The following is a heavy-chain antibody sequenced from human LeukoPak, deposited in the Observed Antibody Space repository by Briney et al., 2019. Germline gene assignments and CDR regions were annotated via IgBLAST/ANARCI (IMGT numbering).Heavy chain of an antibody. Sequence: PGGSLRLSCAASGFSFSTFAMSWVRQAPGKGLEWVSTITDRGASTYYADSVKGRFTISRDNSKNTMYLQMDSLTAEDTAVYYCAKTMGRIDVDYWGQGTLITVSS. V-gene: IGHV3-23*01. CDR2: ITDRGAST. J-gene: IGHJ4*02. CDR3: AKTMGRIDVDY. D-gene: IGHD2-15*01. CDR1: GFSFSTFA.